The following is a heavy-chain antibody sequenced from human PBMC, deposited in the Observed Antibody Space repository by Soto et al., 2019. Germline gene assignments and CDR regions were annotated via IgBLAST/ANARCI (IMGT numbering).Heavy chain of an antibody. CDR1: GDSVCSNSAV. CDR2: TYYRSKWYN. Sequence: SQSVSLTCAITGDSVCSNSAVWDWSRQSPSRGLEWLGRTYYRSKWYNDYAVSVKSRITINPDTSKNQFSLQLNSVTPEDTAVYYCARGAGYRGYVFRAWFDPWGQGTLVTVSS. D-gene: IGHD5-12*01. J-gene: IGHJ5*02. CDR3: ARGAGYRGYVFRAWFDP. V-gene: IGHV6-1*01.